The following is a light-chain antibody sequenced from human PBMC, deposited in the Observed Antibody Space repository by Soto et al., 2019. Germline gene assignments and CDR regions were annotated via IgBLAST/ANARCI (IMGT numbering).Light chain of an antibody. Sequence: SITISCIGTSSDVGDYNYVSWYQQHPGKAPKVMIYDVSKRPSGVPDRFSGSKSGDTASLTISGLQTEDEADYYCCSYAGSYTFVFGTGTKV. CDR3: CSYAGSYTFV. CDR2: DVS. V-gene: IGLV2-11*03. CDR1: SSDVGDYNY. J-gene: IGLJ1*01.